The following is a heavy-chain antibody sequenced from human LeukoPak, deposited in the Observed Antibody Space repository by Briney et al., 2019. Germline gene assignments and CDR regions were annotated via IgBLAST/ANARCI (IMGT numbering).Heavy chain of an antibody. D-gene: IGHD2-21*01. CDR1: GFTFRSHA. CDR3: AKDFRIGYSAHFDY. V-gene: IGHV3-23*01. CDR2: IYENGGTT. J-gene: IGHJ4*02. Sequence: GGSLRLSCVGSGFTFRSHAMSWVRQAPEKGLEFVSGIYENGGTTYYADSVKGRFSISRDNSKNTLYLQMDSLRGEDTAVYYCAKDFRIGYSAHFDYWGQGALSPSPQ.